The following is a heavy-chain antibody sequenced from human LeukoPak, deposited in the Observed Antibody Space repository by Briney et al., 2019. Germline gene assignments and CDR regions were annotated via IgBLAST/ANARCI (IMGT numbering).Heavy chain of an antibody. CDR3: ARDSWDYYDSSGYYGRFDY. J-gene: IGHJ4*02. CDR1: GGSSSSGSYY. D-gene: IGHD3-22*01. Sequence: SETLSLTCTVSGGSSSSGSYYWSWIRQPAGKGLEWIGRIYTSGSTNYNPSLKSRVTISVDTSKNQFSLKLSSVTAADTAVYYCARDSWDYYDSSGYYGRFDYWGQGTLVTVSS. V-gene: IGHV4-61*02. CDR2: IYTSGST.